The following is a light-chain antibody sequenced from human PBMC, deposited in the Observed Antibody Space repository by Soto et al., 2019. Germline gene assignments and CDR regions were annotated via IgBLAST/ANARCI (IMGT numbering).Light chain of an antibody. V-gene: IGKV3-20*01. CDR3: QQFAGS. J-gene: IGKJ4*02. CDR2: GAS. Sequence: EIVMPQSPATLSVSPGESATLSCRASQSVSDNLAWYQQRPGQSPRLLIYGASSRATGIPDRFSGRGSGTDFTLIISRLEPEDFAVYYCQQFAGSFGGGTKVDIK. CDR1: QSVSDN.